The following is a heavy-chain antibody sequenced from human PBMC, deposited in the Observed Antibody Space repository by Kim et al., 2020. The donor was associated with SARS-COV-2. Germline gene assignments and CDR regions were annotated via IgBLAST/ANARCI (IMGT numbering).Heavy chain of an antibody. Sequence: SETLSLTCTVSGGSIRSYYWSWIRQPPGKGLELIGYIYYSGSSNYNPSLKSRVTISVDTSKNQFSLKLSSVTAADTAVYYCARSYFYGSGSYYNGFDPWGQGTLVTVSS. CDR1: GGSIRSYY. D-gene: IGHD3-10*01. J-gene: IGHJ5*02. CDR2: IYYSGSS. V-gene: IGHV4-59*08. CDR3: ARSYFYGSGSYYNGFDP.